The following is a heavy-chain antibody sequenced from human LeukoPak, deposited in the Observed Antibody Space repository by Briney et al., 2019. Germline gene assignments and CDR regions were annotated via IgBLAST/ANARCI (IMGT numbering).Heavy chain of an antibody. J-gene: IGHJ3*01. CDR2: IYYSGST. Sequence: SETLSLTCTVSGGSINSGGYFWSWIRQHPGKGLEWIGYIYYSGSTYYNPSLKSRLTISVDTSKNQFSVKLSSVTAADTAVYYCARRYRLGRGDALDLWGQGTMVTVSS. V-gene: IGHV4-31*03. CDR1: GGSINSGGYF. D-gene: IGHD3-16*02. CDR3: ARRYRLGRGDALDL.